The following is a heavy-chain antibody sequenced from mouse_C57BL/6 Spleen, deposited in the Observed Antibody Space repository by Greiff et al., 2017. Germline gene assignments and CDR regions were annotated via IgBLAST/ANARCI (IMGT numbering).Heavy chain of an antibody. D-gene: IGHD2-5*01. J-gene: IGHJ2*01. Sequence: VQLQQSGPELVKPGASVKIPCKASGYTFTDYNMDWVKQSHGKSLEWIGDINPNNGGTIYNQKFKGKATLTVDKSSSTAYMELRSLTSEDTAVYYCARRGYSNYESDFDYWGQGTTLTVSS. CDR1: GYTFTDYN. CDR3: ARRGYSNYESDFDY. V-gene: IGHV1-18*01. CDR2: INPNNGGT.